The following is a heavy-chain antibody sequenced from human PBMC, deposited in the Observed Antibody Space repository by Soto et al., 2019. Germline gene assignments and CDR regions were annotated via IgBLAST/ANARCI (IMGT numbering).Heavy chain of an antibody. D-gene: IGHD6-19*01. Sequence: PGGSLRLSCAASGFTFSGSAMHWVRQASGKGLEWVGRIRSKANSYATAYAASVKGRFTISRDDSKNTAYLQMNSLKTEDTAVYYCTRPTGYSSGWWGQGTLVTVSS. CDR1: GFTFSGSA. J-gene: IGHJ1*01. V-gene: IGHV3-73*01. CDR2: IRSKANSYAT. CDR3: TRPTGYSSGW.